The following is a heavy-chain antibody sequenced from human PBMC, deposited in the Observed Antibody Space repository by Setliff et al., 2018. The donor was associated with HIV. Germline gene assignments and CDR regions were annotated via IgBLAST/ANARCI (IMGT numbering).Heavy chain of an antibody. Sequence: ETLSLTCTVSGGSISGYYWSWIRQSPGKGLEWIGYIYSSGSTNFNPSLKSRVTLSINTSKNQFSLNLTSMTAADTAVYFCVRHGYYYDFIDIWGQGTVVTVSS. J-gene: IGHJ3*02. D-gene: IGHD3-22*01. CDR1: GGSISGYY. CDR2: IYSSGST. V-gene: IGHV4-4*09. CDR3: VRHGYYYDFIDI.